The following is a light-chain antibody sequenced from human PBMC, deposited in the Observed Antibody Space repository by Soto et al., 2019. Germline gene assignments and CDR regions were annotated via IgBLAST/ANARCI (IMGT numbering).Light chain of an antibody. J-gene: IGKJ4*01. Sequence: DIQMTQSPSSLSASVGDRVTFTCRANQDISTSLAWFQQKPGRGPKSLIYAASSLQSGVPSRFSGNGSGTDFSLTISSLQPEDFATYYCQHYNTYPLTFGGGTKVEI. CDR3: QHYNTYPLT. V-gene: IGKV1-16*01. CDR1: QDISTS. CDR2: AAS.